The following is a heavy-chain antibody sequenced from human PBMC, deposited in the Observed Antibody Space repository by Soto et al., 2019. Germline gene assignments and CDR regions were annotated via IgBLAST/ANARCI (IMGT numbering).Heavy chain of an antibody. V-gene: IGHV1-3*01. CDR1: GYTFTSYA. J-gene: IGHJ6*03. D-gene: IGHD3-3*01. Sequence: GASVKVSCKASGYTFTSYAMHWVRQAPGQRLEWMGWINAGNGNTKYSQKFQGRVTITRDTSASTAYMELSSLRSEDTAVYYCARDLGIYDFWSGYIAPPYMDVWGKGTTVTVSS. CDR2: INAGNGNT. CDR3: ARDLGIYDFWSGYIAPPYMDV.